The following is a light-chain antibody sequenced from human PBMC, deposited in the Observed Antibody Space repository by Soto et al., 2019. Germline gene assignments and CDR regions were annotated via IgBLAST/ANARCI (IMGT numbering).Light chain of an antibody. CDR3: QQYDSWPPWP. CDR1: QSVSSN. CDR2: GAS. J-gene: IGKJ1*01. Sequence: EIVMTQSPATLSVSPGERATLSCRASQSVSSNLAWYQQKPGQAPRLLIYGASTRATGIPARFSGSGSGTDFTPTISRLQSEDVAVYYCQQYDSWPPWPVGQGTKVEI. V-gene: IGKV3-15*01.